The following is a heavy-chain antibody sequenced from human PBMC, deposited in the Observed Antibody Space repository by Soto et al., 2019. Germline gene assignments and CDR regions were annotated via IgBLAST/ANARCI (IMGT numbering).Heavy chain of an antibody. CDR2: ISGSGDRT. D-gene: IGHD3-22*01. Sequence: EVQLLESGGGLVQPGGSLRLSCAASGITISNYPMRWVRQAPGKGLDWVSGISGSGDRTYYADSAKGRFTISKDISRNSLSLQLDSLGVQDAAVYSCVKGDGGYPSTAPHWGPGTLVTVSS. J-gene: IGHJ4*02. V-gene: IGHV3-23*01. CDR3: VKGDGGYPSTAPH. CDR1: GITISNYP.